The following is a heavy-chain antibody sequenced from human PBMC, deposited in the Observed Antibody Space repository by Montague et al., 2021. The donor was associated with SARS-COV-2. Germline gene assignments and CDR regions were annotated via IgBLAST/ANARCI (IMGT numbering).Heavy chain of an antibody. D-gene: IGHD2-8*01. CDR3: ARLLRSCSNGVCRTYYYYAMDV. V-gene: IGHV4-59*01. Sequence: SETRSLTCTVSGGSISGYYWSWIRQSSGKGLEWIGYIYYSGSTKXNPFLESRVTVSVDRSKNQVSLKLSSVTPADTAVYYCARLLRSCSNGVCRTYYYYAMDVWGQGTTVTVSS. CDR2: IYYSGST. J-gene: IGHJ6*02. CDR1: GGSISGYY.